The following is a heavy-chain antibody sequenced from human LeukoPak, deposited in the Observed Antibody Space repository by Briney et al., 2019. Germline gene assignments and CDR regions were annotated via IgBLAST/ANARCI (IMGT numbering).Heavy chain of an antibody. CDR2: IKQEGSEN. D-gene: IGHD2/OR15-2a*01. J-gene: IGHJ6*02. V-gene: IGHV3-7*05. Sequence: GGSLRLSCAASGFTFSSYWMSWVRQAPGKGLEWVANIKQEGSENYYVDSVEGRVTISRDNARNSLYLQMNSLRAEDTAVYHCARFSGHYYGMDVWGQGTTVTVSS. CDR1: GFTFSSYW. CDR3: ARFSGHYYGMDV.